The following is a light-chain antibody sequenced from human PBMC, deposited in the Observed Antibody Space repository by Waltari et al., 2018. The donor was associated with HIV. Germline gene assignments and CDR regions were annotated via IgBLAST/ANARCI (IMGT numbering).Light chain of an antibody. J-gene: IGLJ2*01. CDR3: GADHGSGSNWV. CDR1: SGYSNYK. V-gene: IGLV9-49*01. Sequence: QPVLTQPPSASASLGASVTLTCTLSSGYSNYKVDWYQQRPGKGPRFVMRVGTGGIVGAKGDGIPDRFSVLGSGLNRYLTINNIQEEDESDYYGGADHGSGSNWVFGGGTKLTVL. CDR2: VGTGGIVG.